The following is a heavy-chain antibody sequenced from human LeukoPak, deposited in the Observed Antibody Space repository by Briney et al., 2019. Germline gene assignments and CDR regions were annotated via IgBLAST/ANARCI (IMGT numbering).Heavy chain of an antibody. Sequence: SCKASGGTFSSYAMTWVRQAPGKGLEWVLTISSSGDTTYYADSVEGRFTISRDNSENTLYLQMNSLRAEDTAVYYCAKKTCSSTSCYGYFDYWGQGTLVTVSS. CDR3: AKKTCSSTSCYGYFDY. D-gene: IGHD2-2*01. CDR1: GGTFSSYA. J-gene: IGHJ4*02. V-gene: IGHV3-23*01. CDR2: ISSSGDTT.